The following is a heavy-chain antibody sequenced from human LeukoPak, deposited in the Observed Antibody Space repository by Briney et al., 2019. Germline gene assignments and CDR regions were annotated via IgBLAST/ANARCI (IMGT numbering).Heavy chain of an antibody. CDR2: ITSSGGTT. J-gene: IGHJ4*02. Sequence: GGSLRLSCAASGFTFSSAWMTWVRQAPGKGLEWVGRITSSGGTTDYAGPVKGRFTISRDGSRNTLYLQMNTLSTEDTAVYYCAADVPHPLSQIDFWGQGTLVIDSS. V-gene: IGHV3-15*01. CDR3: AADVPHPLSQIDF. D-gene: IGHD4/OR15-4a*01. CDR1: GFTFSSAW.